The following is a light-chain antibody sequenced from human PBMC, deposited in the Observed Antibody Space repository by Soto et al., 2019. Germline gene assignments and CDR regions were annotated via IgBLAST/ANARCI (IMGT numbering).Light chain of an antibody. J-gene: IGLJ3*02. CDR1: SSNIGSNT. CDR2: SNN. Sequence: QAVVTQPPSESGTPGQRVTISCSGSSSNIGSNTVNWYQQLSGTAPKLLIYSNNQRPSGVPDRISGSKSGTSASLAISGLQSEDEADYYCAAWDDSLNGPVFGGGTKHTVL. V-gene: IGLV1-44*01. CDR3: AAWDDSLNGPV.